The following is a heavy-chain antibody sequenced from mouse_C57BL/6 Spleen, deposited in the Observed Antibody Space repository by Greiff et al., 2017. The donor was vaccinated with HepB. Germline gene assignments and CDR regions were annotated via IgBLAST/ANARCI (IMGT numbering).Heavy chain of an antibody. CDR2: IDHSDSYT. V-gene: IGHV1-59*01. D-gene: IGHD3-2*02. CDR1: GYTFSSYW. J-gene: IGHJ4*01. Sequence: QVQLKQPGAELVRPGTSVKLSCKASGYTFSSYWMHWVKQRPGQGLEWIGVIDHSDSYTNYNQKFKGKATLTVDTSYSKAYMQLSRLTSEDSAVYYCAKTAQATYAMDDWGQGTSVTVSS. CDR3: AKTAQATYAMDD.